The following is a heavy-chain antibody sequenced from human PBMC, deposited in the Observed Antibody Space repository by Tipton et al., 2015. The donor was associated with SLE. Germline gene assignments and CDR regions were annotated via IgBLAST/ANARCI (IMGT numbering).Heavy chain of an antibody. J-gene: IGHJ4*02. V-gene: IGHV3-7*01. CDR3: ATDSFSRGEY. Sequence: GSLRLSCAASGLRFSNYWMSWVRQTPGKGLEWVANIKQDGSVIGYVDSVKGRVTISRDNAKNSLYLQMSSLRAEDTAVYYCATDSFSRGEYWGQGTLVTVSS. CDR1: GLRFSNYW. D-gene: IGHD2/OR15-2a*01. CDR2: IKQDGSVI.